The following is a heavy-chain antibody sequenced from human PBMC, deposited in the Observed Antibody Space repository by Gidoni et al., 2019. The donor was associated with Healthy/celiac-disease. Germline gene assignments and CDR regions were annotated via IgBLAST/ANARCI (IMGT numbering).Heavy chain of an antibody. CDR2: IIPIFGTA. Sequence: GGIIPIFGTANYAQKFQGRVTITADESTSTAYMELSSLRSEDTAVYYCARDQFVGATQRSYYYYGMDVWGQGTTVTVSS. J-gene: IGHJ6*02. V-gene: IGHV1-69*01. D-gene: IGHD1-26*01. CDR3: ARDQFVGATQRSYYYYGMDV.